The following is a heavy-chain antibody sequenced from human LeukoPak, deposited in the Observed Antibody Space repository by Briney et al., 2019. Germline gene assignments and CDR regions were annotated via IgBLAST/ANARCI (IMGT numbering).Heavy chain of an antibody. J-gene: IGHJ4*02. V-gene: IGHV1-69*04. Sequence: SVKVSCKASGGTFSSYAISWVRQAPGQGLEWMGRIIPILGMANYAQKFQGRVTITADKSTSTAYMELSSLRSEDTAVYYCARVMNSGSYSSYYFDYWGQGTLVTVSS. CDR3: ARVMNSGSYSSYYFDY. CDR1: GGTFSSYA. CDR2: IIPILGMA. D-gene: IGHD1-26*01.